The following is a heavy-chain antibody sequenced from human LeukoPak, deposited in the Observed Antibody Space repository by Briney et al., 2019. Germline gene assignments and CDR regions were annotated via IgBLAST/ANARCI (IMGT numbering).Heavy chain of an antibody. V-gene: IGHV4-39*07. CDR3: ARDRGVAAAVTFDY. CDR2: IYYSGST. Sequence: SETLSLTCTVSGGSISSSSYYWGWIRQPPGKGLEWIGSIYYSGSTYYNPSLKSRVTISVDTSKNQFSLKLSSVTAADTAVYYCARDRGVAAAVTFDYWGQGTLVTVSS. J-gene: IGHJ4*02. D-gene: IGHD6-13*01. CDR1: GGSISSSSYY.